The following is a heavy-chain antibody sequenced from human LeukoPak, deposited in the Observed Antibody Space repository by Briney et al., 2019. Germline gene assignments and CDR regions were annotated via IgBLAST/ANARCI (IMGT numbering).Heavy chain of an antibody. Sequence: SETLSLTCAVYGGSFSGYYWSWIRQPPGKGLEWIAYIYYSGSTNYNPSLKSRVTISVDTPKNQFSLKLSSVTAADTAVYYCARRYGSGSSGTFDYWGQGTLVTVSS. CDR3: ARRYGSGSSGTFDY. D-gene: IGHD3-10*01. J-gene: IGHJ4*02. CDR2: IYYSGST. CDR1: GGSFSGYY. V-gene: IGHV4-59*01.